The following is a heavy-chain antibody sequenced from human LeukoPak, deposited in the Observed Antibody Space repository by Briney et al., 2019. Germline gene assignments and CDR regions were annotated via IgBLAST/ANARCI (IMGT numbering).Heavy chain of an antibody. CDR3: AGRVRPAGANNNWFDP. CDR1: GYTFTSYG. D-gene: IGHD2-2*01. J-gene: IGHJ5*02. CDR2: ISAYDGTT. Sequence: ASVKVSCKASGYTFTSYGISWVRQAPAQGLEWVGWISAYDGTTNYEQKLQSRVTMTTDASTSTAYMERRSLRSDDTAVYYCAGRVRPAGANNNWFDPWGQGTLVTVSS. V-gene: IGHV1-18*01.